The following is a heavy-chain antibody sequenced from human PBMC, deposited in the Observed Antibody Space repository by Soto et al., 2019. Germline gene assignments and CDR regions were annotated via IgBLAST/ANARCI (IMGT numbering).Heavy chain of an antibody. CDR2: IYHTGST. D-gene: IGHD3-10*01. Sequence: SETLSLTCAVSGGSISSRYWWSWARQPPGKGLEWIGEIYHTGSTNYNPSLKSRVVMSIDKSKNQFSLNLNSVTAADTAVYYCASKFGELLAVAFDIWGQGTMVT. V-gene: IGHV4-4*02. CDR3: ASKFGELLAVAFDI. CDR1: GGSISSRYW. J-gene: IGHJ3*02.